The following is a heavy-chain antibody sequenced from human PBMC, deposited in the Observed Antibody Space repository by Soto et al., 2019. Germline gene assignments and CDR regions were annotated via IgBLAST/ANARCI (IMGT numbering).Heavy chain of an antibody. D-gene: IGHD2-8*02. V-gene: IGHV4-34*01. Sequence: SETLSLTCTVSGGSISNYYWTWIRQPPGTGLEWTGEINHSGSTNYNPSLKSRVTISVDTSKNQFSLKLTSVAAADTAVYYCARDKITGLFDYWGQGTLVTVSS. CDR1: GGSISNYY. CDR2: INHSGST. J-gene: IGHJ4*02. CDR3: ARDKITGLFDY.